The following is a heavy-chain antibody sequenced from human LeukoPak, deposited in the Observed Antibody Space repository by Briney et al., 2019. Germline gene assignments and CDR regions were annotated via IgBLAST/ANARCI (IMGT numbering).Heavy chain of an antibody. CDR2: FSSTGGTI. CDR1: GFTFNTYE. Sequence: PGGSLRLSCAASGFTFNTYEMSWVRQAPGKGLEWVSYFSSTGGTIYYADSMRGRFIISRDNAKNSLYLQMNSLRAEDTAVYYCARRKGALYSEFAFDMWGQGTMVTVSS. J-gene: IGHJ3*02. V-gene: IGHV3-48*03. D-gene: IGHD2-21*01. CDR3: ARRKGALYSEFAFDM.